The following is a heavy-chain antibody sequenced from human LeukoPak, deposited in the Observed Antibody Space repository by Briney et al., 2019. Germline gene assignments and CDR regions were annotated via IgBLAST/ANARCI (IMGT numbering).Heavy chain of an antibody. V-gene: IGHV4-34*01. J-gene: IGHJ3*02. Sequence: PSETLSLTCAVYGGSFSGYYWSWIRQPPGKGLEWIGEINHSGSTNYNPSLKSRVTIPVDTSKNQFSLKLSSVTAADTAVYYCCIYYYDSSGPQEAFDIWGQGTMVTVSS. CDR1: GGSFSGYY. D-gene: IGHD3-22*01. CDR2: INHSGST. CDR3: CIYYYDSSGPQEAFDI.